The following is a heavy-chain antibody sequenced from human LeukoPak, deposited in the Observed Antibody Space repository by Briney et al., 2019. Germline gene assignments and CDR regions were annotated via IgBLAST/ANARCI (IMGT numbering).Heavy chain of an antibody. D-gene: IGHD3-22*01. CDR2: ISAYNGNT. V-gene: IGHV1-18*01. CDR3: ARDQDPAYYYDSSGYYAQGY. Sequence: ASVKVSCKASGYTFTSYGISWVRQAPGQGLEWMGWISAYNGNTNYAQKLQGRVTMTTDTSTSTAYMELRSLRSDDTAVYYCARDQDPAYYYDSSGYYAQGYWGQGTLVTVSS. CDR1: GYTFTSYG. J-gene: IGHJ4*02.